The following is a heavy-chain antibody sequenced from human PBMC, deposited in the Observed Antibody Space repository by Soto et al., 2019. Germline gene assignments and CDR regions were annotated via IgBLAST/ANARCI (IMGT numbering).Heavy chain of an antibody. CDR2: ISVSDAFI. V-gene: IGHV3-23*01. CDR1: GFNVGAFA. Sequence: GGSLSLSCAASGFNVGAFAVNWVRQAPGKGLEWVSGISVSDAFIYYADSVRGRFSISRDASENILYLQMNSLRVDDTALYYCTRETVAGITGLDYWGPGTLVTVSS. J-gene: IGHJ4*02. D-gene: IGHD1-20*01. CDR3: TRETVAGITGLDY.